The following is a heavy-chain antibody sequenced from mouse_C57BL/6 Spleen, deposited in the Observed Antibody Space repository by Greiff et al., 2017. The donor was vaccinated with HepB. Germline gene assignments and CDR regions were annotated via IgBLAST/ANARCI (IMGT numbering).Heavy chain of an antibody. Sequence: VQLQQSGAELVRPGASVKLSCKASGYTFTDYYINWVKQRPGQGLEWIARIYPGSGNTYYNEKFKGKATLTAEKSSSTAYMQLSSLTSEDSAVYCCARRTTVDWYFDVWGTGTTVTVSS. V-gene: IGHV1-76*01. CDR1: GYTFTDYY. D-gene: IGHD1-1*01. J-gene: IGHJ1*03. CDR3: ARRTTVDWYFDV. CDR2: IYPGSGNT.